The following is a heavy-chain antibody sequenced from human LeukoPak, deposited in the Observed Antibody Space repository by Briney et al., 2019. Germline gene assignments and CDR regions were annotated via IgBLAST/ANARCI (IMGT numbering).Heavy chain of an antibody. V-gene: IGHV4-4*02. CDR3: ARAEGGYCSSTSCYFFDY. J-gene: IGHJ4*02. CDR1: GGSISSSNW. Sequence: SETLSLTCAVSGGSISSSNWWSWVRPPPGKGLEWIGEIYHSGSTNYNPSLKSRVTISVDTSKNQFSLKLSSVTAADTAVYYCARAEGGYCSSTSCYFFDYWGQGTLVTVSS. CDR2: IYHSGST. D-gene: IGHD2-2*03.